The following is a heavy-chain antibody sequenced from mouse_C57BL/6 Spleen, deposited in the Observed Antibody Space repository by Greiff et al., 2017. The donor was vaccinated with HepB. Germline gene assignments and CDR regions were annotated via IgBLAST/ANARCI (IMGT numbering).Heavy chain of an antibody. V-gene: IGHV1-55*01. Sequence: VQLQQPGAELVKPGASVKMSCKASGHTFTSYWITWVKQRPGQGLEWIGDIYPGSGRANYNEKFKSKATLTVDTSSSAAYVQLSSLTSEDSAVYYCAREGYDYLFGYWGQGTTLTVSS. J-gene: IGHJ2*01. CDR2: IYPGSGRA. CDR3: AREGYDYLFGY. D-gene: IGHD2-4*01. CDR1: GHTFTSYW.